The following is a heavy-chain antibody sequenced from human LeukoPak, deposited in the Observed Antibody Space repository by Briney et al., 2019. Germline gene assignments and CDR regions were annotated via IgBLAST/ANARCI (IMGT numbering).Heavy chain of an antibody. D-gene: IGHD3-10*01. J-gene: IGHJ5*02. CDR3: AKDFGTSSSWFDP. CDR1: GFTFSSYG. CDR2: ISYDGSNK. Sequence: GGSLRLSCAASGFTFSSYGMHWVRQAPGKGLEWVAVISYDGSNKYYADSVKGRFTISRDNSKNTLYLQMNSLRAEDTAVYYCAKDFGTSSSWFDPWGQGTLVTVS. V-gene: IGHV3-30*18.